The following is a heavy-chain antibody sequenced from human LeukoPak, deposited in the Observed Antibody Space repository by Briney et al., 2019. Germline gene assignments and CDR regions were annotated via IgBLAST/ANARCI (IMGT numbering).Heavy chain of an antibody. CDR3: ARDRSGGGDFPGGYYYYYMDV. J-gene: IGHJ6*03. D-gene: IGHD2-21*01. Sequence: ASVKVSCKASGYTFTSYGISWVRQAPGQGLEWMEWISAYNGNTNYAQKLQGRVTMTTDTSTSTAYMELRSLRSDDTAVYYCARDRSGGGDFPGGYYYYYMDVWGKGTTVTVSS. CDR2: ISAYNGNT. V-gene: IGHV1-18*01. CDR1: GYTFTSYG.